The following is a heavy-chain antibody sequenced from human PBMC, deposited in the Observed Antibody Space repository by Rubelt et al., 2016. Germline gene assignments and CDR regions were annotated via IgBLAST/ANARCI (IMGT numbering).Heavy chain of an antibody. D-gene: IGHD2-15*01. CDR3: ARGESYCSGGSCLDWFDP. Sequence: QVQLQQWGAGLLKPSETLSLTCAVYGGSFSGYYWSWIRQPPGKGLEWIGEINHSGSTNYNPSLKSRVTISVDTSKNQFSLKLSSGTAAETAVYYCARGESYCSGGSCLDWFDPWGQGTLVTVSS. V-gene: IGHV4-34*01. CDR1: GGSFSGYY. J-gene: IGHJ5*02. CDR2: INHSGST.